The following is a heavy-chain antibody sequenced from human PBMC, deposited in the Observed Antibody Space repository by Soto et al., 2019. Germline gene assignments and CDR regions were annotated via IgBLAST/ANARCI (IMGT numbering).Heavy chain of an antibody. V-gene: IGHV3-74*01. CDR1: GVTFSNYW. D-gene: IGHD5-18*01. Sequence: EVQLVESGGGLVQPGGSLRLSCVGSGVTFSNYWMHWVRQAPGKGPVWVSRINPAGSASRYVDFVKGRFTVSRDKAKNTLHLAMHSLSAEDTAVYYCATGGYSYGGGYWGQGTLVTVAS. J-gene: IGHJ4*02. CDR3: ATGGYSYGGGY. CDR2: INPAGSAS.